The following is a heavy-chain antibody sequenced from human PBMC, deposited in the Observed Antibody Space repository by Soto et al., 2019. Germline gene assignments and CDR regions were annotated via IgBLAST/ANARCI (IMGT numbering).Heavy chain of an antibody. V-gene: IGHV4-59*01. CDR3: ARDFGYSYGYGFDP. Sequence: SETLSLTCTVSGGSISSYYWSWIRQPPGKGLEWIGYIYYSGSTNYNPSLKSRVTISVDTSRNQFSLKLSSVTAADTAVYYCARDFGYSYGYGFDPWGQGTLVTVSS. CDR2: IYYSGST. D-gene: IGHD5-18*01. J-gene: IGHJ5*02. CDR1: GGSISSYY.